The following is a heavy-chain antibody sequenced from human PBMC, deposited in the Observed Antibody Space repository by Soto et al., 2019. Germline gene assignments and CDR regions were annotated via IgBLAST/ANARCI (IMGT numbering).Heavy chain of an antibody. V-gene: IGHV2-5*02. Sequence: QITLKESGPTLVKPTQTLTLTCTFSGFSLSTSGVGVGWIRQPPGKALDWLALIYWDDDKRYSPSLKSRLTITRDTPKNHVVLTITTMDPVDTATYDCALVSWYADAFDIWCQGTMVTLSS. D-gene: IGHD6-13*01. CDR2: IYWDDDK. CDR3: ALVSWYADAFDI. CDR1: GFSLSTSGVG. J-gene: IGHJ3*02.